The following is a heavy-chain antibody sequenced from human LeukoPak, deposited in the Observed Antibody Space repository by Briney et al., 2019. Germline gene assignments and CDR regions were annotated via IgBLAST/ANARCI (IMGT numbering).Heavy chain of an antibody. J-gene: IGHJ3*02. D-gene: IGHD4-17*01. CDR3: AREGVLRHNTFDI. CDR2: IGRSGTTT. CDR1: GFTFNSYE. V-gene: IGHV3-48*03. Sequence: PGGSLRLSCAASGFTFNSYEMNWVRQAPGKGLEWVSYIGRSGTTTYSADSVKGRFTISRDNAKNSLYLQMNSLRAEDTAVYYCAREGVLRHNTFDIWGQGTMVTVSA.